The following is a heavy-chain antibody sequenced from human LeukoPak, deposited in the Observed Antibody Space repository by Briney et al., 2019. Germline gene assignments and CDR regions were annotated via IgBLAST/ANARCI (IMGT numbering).Heavy chain of an antibody. D-gene: IGHD2-2*01. Sequence: SGTLSLTCAVSGGSISSSNWWSWVRQPPGKGLEWIGEIYHSGSTNYNPSLKSRVTISVDKSKNQFSLKLSSVTAADTAVYYCARARSYCVSTSCYGGAFDYWGQGTRFTVSS. V-gene: IGHV4-4*02. CDR1: GGSISSSNW. J-gene: IGHJ4*02. CDR2: IYHSGST. CDR3: ARARSYCVSTSCYGGAFDY.